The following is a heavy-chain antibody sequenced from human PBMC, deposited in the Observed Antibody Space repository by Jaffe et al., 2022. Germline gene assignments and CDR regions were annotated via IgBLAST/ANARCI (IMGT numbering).Heavy chain of an antibody. Sequence: EVQLVESGGGLVQPGRSLRLSCTASGFTFGDYAMSWVRQAPGKGLEWVGFIRSKAYGGTTEYAASVKGRFTISRDDSKSIAYLQMNSLKTEDTAVYYCTRPKGTINAFDIWGQGTMVTVSS. J-gene: IGHJ3*02. CDR2: IRSKAYGGTT. CDR1: GFTFGDYA. V-gene: IGHV3-49*04. CDR3: TRPKGTINAFDI.